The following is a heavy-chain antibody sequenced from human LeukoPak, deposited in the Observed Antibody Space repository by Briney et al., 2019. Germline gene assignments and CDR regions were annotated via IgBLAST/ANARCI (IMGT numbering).Heavy chain of an antibody. J-gene: IGHJ6*02. CDR3: ARDAERDIVVVPAADYYYYGMDV. CDR2: IYYSGST. V-gene: IGHV4-31*11. D-gene: IGHD2-2*01. CDR1: GGSFSGYY. Sequence: SETLSLTCAVYGGSFSGYYWSWIRQHPGKGLEWIGYIYYSGSTYYNPSLKSRVTISVDTSKNQFSLKLSSVTAADTAVYYCARDAERDIVVVPAADYYYYGMDVWGQGTTVTVSS.